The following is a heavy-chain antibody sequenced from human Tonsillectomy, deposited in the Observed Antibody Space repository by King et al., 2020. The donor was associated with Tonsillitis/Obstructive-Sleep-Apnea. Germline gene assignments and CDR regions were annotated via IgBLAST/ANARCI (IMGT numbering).Heavy chain of an antibody. Sequence: VQLVQSGGGLVQPGGSLRLSCVASGFIFRHYAMSWVRQAPGKGLEGVSSISGSGGGTPYADSVKGRFTISRDNPKNTLSLQMNDLRAEDTALYYCAKDTTGEYYYMDVWGKGTTVTVSS. J-gene: IGHJ6*03. CDR1: GFIFRHYA. D-gene: IGHD7-27*01. CDR2: ISGSGGGT. CDR3: AKDTTGEYYYMDV. V-gene: IGHV3-23*04.